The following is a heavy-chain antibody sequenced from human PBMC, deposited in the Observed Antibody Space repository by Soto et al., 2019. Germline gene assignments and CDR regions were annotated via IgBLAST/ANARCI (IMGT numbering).Heavy chain of an antibody. CDR1: GYSFTSYW. CDR2: IDPSDSYT. CDR3: ARGVTYYYDSSGYYYRPDAFDI. V-gene: IGHV5-10-1*01. Sequence: PGESLKISCKGSGYSFTSYWISWVRQMPGKGLEWMGRIDPSDSYTNYSPSFQGHVTISADESISTAYLQWSSLKASDTAMYYCARGVTYYYDSSGYYYRPDAFDIWGQGTMVTVSS. J-gene: IGHJ3*02. D-gene: IGHD3-22*01.